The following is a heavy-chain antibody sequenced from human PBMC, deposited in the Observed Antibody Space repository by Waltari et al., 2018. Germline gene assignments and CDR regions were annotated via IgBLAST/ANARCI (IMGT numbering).Heavy chain of an antibody. Sequence: QVQLVQSGAEVKKPGASVKVSCKTSGYTFIDYYMHWVRQAPGRGPESMGWINSKIGSTNYAPKFQGRVTMTRDTSTSTVFLDLSRLTVDDTAVYYCAREGKKSGYSGYDLGFDFWGQGALVIVSS. CDR3: AREGKKSGYSGYDLGFDF. D-gene: IGHD5-12*01. CDR2: INSKIGST. J-gene: IGHJ4*02. V-gene: IGHV1-2*02. CDR1: GYTFIDYY.